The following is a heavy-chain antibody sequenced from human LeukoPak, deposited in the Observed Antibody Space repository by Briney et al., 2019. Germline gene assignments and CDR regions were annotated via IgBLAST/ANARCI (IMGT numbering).Heavy chain of an antibody. CDR1: GGTFSSYA. CDR3: ARGRRDGYNLGHNWFDP. J-gene: IGHJ5*02. Sequence: SVKVSCKASGGTFSSYAISWVRQAPGQGLEWMGGIIPIFGTANYAQKFQGRVTITADESTSTAYMELSSLRSEDTAVYYCARGRRDGYNLGHNWFDPWGQGTLVTVSS. CDR2: IIPIFGTA. V-gene: IGHV1-69*13. D-gene: IGHD5-24*01.